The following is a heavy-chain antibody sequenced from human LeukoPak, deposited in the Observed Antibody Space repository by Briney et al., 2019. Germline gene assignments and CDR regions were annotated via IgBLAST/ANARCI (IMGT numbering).Heavy chain of an antibody. D-gene: IGHD6-13*01. CDR1: GGSISSYY. CDR3: ARGERPASLGPITYSSSWYNY. J-gene: IGHJ4*02. Sequence: SETLSLTCTVSGGSISSYYWSWIRQPPGKGLEWIGEINHSGSTNYNPSLKSRVTISVDTSKNQFSLKLSSVTAADTAVYYCARGERPASLGPITYSSSWYNYWGQGTLVTVSS. CDR2: INHSGST. V-gene: IGHV4-34*01.